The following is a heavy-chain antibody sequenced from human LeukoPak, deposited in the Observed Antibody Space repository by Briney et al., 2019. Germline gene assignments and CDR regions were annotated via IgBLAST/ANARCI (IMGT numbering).Heavy chain of an antibody. Sequence: GGSLRLPCAASGFTFSDYYMSWIRQAPGKGLEWVSYISSSGSTIYYADSVKGRFTISRDNAKNSLYLQMNSLRAEDTAVYYCARAQPHVLRYFDWLYAANFDYCGQGTLVTVSS. CDR1: GFTFSDYY. J-gene: IGHJ4*02. D-gene: IGHD3-9*01. V-gene: IGHV3-11*01. CDR2: ISSSGSTI. CDR3: ARAQPHVLRYFDWLYAANFDY.